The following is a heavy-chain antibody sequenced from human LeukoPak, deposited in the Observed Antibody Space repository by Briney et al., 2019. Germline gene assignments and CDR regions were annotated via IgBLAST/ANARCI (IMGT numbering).Heavy chain of an antibody. D-gene: IGHD2-21*01. CDR3: AREYSTTFDP. V-gene: IGHV4-59*01. J-gene: IGHJ5*02. CDR2: IYYSGST. Sequence: SETLSFTCTVSGVSISSYYRSWLRQPPGKGLKWIGYIYYSGSTNYNPSLKSRVTISVDTSKNQFSLKLSSVTAADTAVYYCAREYSTTFDPWGQGTLVTVSS. CDR1: GVSISSYY.